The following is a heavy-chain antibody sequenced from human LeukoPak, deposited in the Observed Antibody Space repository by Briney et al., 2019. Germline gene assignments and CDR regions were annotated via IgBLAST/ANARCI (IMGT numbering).Heavy chain of an antibody. CDR3: AKRDSHYGSGSYHLDY. CDR1: GFTFSSYA. D-gene: IGHD3-10*01. V-gene: IGHV3-23*01. Sequence: PGGSLRLSCAASGFTFSSYAMGWVRQAPGKGLEWVSAISGSGGSTYYADSVKGRFTISRDNSKNTLYLQMNSLRAEDTAVYYCAKRDSHYGSGSYHLDYWGQGTLVTVSS. CDR2: ISGSGGST. J-gene: IGHJ4*02.